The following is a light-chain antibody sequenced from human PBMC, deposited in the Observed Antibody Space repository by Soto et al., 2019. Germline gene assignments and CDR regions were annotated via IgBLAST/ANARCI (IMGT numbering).Light chain of an antibody. Sequence: QSALTQPASVSGSPGQSITISCTGTSSDIGGYNYVSWYQQYPGKAPKLIIYEVTNRPSGISIRFSGSKSGNTASLTISGLQADDEGDYYCSSYRSDSTVVFGGGTKLTVL. J-gene: IGLJ2*01. V-gene: IGLV2-14*01. CDR3: SSYRSDSTVV. CDR2: EVT. CDR1: SSDIGGYNY.